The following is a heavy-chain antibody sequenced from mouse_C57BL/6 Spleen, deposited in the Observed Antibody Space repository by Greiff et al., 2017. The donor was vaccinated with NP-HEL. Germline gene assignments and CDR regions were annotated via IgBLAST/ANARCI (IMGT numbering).Heavy chain of an antibody. V-gene: IGHV1-4*01. CDR3: ARSFITTGYAMDY. Sequence: VKLQESGAELARPGASVKMSCKASGYTFTSYTMHWVKQRPGQGLEWIGYINPSSGYTKYNQKFKDKATLTADKSSSTAYMQLSSLTSEDSAVYYCARSFITTGYAMDYWGQGTSVTVSS. J-gene: IGHJ4*01. CDR1: GYTFTSYT. CDR2: INPSSGYT. D-gene: IGHD1-1*01.